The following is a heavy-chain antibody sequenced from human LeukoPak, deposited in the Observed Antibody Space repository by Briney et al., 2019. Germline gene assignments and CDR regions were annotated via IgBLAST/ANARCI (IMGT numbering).Heavy chain of an antibody. CDR3: ATKKPPASLDY. Sequence: GGSLRLSCAASGFTFSSYAMRWVRQAPGKGLEWVSGLSGSGNSAAYADSVKGRFTISRDNSKNTLYLQMNNLRADDTAVYYCATKKPPASLDYWGQGTLVTVSS. J-gene: IGHJ4*02. V-gene: IGHV3-23*01. CDR1: GFTFSSYA. CDR2: LSGSGNSA.